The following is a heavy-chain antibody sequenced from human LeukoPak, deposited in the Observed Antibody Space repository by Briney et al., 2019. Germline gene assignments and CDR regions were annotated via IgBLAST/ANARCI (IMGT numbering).Heavy chain of an antibody. CDR2: INTNTGNP. Sequence: ASVKVSCKASGYTFTGYYMHWVRQAPGQGLEWMGWINTNTGNPTYAQGFTGRFVFSLDTSVSTAYLQISSLKAEDTAVYYCAGSGYSTGWGAFDIWGQGTMVTVSS. CDR3: AGSGYSTGWGAFDI. D-gene: IGHD5-18*01. J-gene: IGHJ3*02. CDR1: GYTFTGYY. V-gene: IGHV7-4-1*02.